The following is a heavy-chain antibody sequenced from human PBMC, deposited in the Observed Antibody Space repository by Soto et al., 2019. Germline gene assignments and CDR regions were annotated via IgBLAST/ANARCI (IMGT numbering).Heavy chain of an antibody. J-gene: IGHJ5*02. CDR2: IYYSGST. CDR3: ALTGLYCSGGSCYGNWFDP. CDR1: GGSISRSSYY. D-gene: IGHD2-15*01. Sequence: SETLSLTCTVFGGSISRSSYYWGWIRQPPGRGLEWIGSIYYSGSTYYNPSVKSRVTISVDTSKNQFSLKLSSVTATDTAVYYCALTGLYCSGGSCYGNWFDPWGQGTLVTVSS. V-gene: IGHV4-39*01.